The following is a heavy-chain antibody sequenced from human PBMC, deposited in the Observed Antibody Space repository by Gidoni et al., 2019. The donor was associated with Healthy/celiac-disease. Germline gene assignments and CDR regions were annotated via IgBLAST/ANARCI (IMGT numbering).Heavy chain of an antibody. D-gene: IGHD2-2*01. CDR1: GYSISSGYY. CDR2: IYHSGST. CDR3: ARDRGYCSSTSCYPNWFDP. Sequence: TCTVSGYSISSGYYWGWIRQPPGKGLEWIGSIYHSGSTYYNPSLKSRVTISVDTSKNQFSLKLSSVTAADTAVYYCARDRGYCSSTSCYPNWFDPWGQGTLVTVSS. V-gene: IGHV4-38-2*02. J-gene: IGHJ5*02.